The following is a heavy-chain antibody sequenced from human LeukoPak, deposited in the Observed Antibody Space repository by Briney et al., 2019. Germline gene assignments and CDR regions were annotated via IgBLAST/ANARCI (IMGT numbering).Heavy chain of an antibody. CDR1: GGSISSYY. Sequence: SETLSLTCTVSGGSISSYYWSWIRQPPGKGLEWIGYIYYSGSTNYNPSLKSRVTISVDTSKNQFSLKLSSVTAADTAVYYCASMSSGYYSWHDYWGQGTLVTVSS. V-gene: IGHV4-59*12. D-gene: IGHD3-22*01. CDR2: IYYSGST. J-gene: IGHJ4*02. CDR3: ASMSSGYYSWHDY.